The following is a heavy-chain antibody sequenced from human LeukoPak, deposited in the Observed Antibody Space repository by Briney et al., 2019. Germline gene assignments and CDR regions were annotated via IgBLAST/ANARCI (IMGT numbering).Heavy chain of an antibody. CDR2: IHPNNGAT. CDR1: GYTFTGSGWY. Sequence: ASVKVSCKASGYTFTGSGWYLYWLRQAPGQGLECVGWIHPNNGATLYAQKFQGRVAMSTDTSISTAYMELSRLRPDDTAMYYCARDGPAQMVDFDYWGQGTLVTVSS. D-gene: IGHD3-10*01. J-gene: IGHJ4*02. CDR3: ARDGPAQMVDFDY. V-gene: IGHV1-2*02.